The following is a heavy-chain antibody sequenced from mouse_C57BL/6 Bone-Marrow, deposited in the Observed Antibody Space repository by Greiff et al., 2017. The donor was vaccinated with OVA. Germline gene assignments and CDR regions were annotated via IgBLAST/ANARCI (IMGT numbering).Heavy chain of an antibody. Sequence: EVQLQQSGPELVKPGASVKMSCKASGYTFTDYNMHWVKQSHGKSLEWIGYINPNNGGTSYNQKFKGKATLTVNKSSSTAYMELRSLTSEDSAVYYCASEDYYGSSSWFAYWGQGTLVTVSA. D-gene: IGHD1-1*01. J-gene: IGHJ3*01. CDR2: INPNNGGT. CDR1: GYTFTDYN. CDR3: ASEDYYGSSSWFAY. V-gene: IGHV1-22*01.